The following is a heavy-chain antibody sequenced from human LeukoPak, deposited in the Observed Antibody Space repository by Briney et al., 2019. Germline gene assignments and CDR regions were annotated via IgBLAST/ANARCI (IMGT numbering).Heavy chain of an antibody. J-gene: IGHJ4*02. CDR2: IWHDGSNK. CDR1: GFTFSSYG. V-gene: IGHV3-33*01. Sequence: SGGSLRLSCAASGFTFSSYGMHWVRQAPGKGLEWVAVIWHDGSNKYYADSVKGRFTISRDNSKNTLYLQMNSLRTEDTAMYYCARDSWGYSYRRTNTNDYWGQGTLVTVSS. D-gene: IGHD5-18*01. CDR3: ARDSWGYSYRRTNTNDY.